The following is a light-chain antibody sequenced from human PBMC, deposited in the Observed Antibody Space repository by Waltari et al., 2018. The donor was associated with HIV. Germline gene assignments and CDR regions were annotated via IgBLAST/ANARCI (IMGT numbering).Light chain of an antibody. Sequence: DVLATQFPLSLTVSPGESASISCRATESLRHSNGRNYLDWYFQRPGHTPRLLIYLASNRASGVPDRFVGGCSGTDFTLRITRVEAADVGIYFCLQNIRAPFAFGQGT. V-gene: IGKV2-28*01. CDR1: ESLRHSNGRNY. J-gene: IGKJ2*01. CDR3: LQNIRAPFA. CDR2: LAS.